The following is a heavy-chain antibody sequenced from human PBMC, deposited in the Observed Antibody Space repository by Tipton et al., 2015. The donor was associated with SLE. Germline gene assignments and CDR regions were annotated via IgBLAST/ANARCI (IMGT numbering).Heavy chain of an antibody. V-gene: IGHV4-59*08. D-gene: IGHD6-6*01. J-gene: IGHJ4*02. Sequence: TLSLTCTVSGSSITAYYWTWIRQPPGKGLEWIGYVYYSGTTNYNPSLKSRVTISVDTSKNQFSLKLSSVTAADTAVYYCARHNNAGSSSPYYFDSWGQGTLVTASS. CDR2: VYYSGTT. CDR3: ARHNNAGSSSPYYFDS. CDR1: GSSITAYY.